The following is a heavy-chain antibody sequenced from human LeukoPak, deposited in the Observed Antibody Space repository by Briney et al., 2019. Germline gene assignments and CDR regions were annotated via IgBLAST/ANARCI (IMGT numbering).Heavy chain of an antibody. CDR2: IIPIFGTA. V-gene: IGHV1-69*05. J-gene: IGHJ4*02. CDR1: GGTFSSYA. CDR3: ARLDILTGYPMFHFDY. D-gene: IGHD3-9*01. Sequence: SVKVSCKASGGTFSSYAISWVRQAPGQGLEWMGGIIPIFGTANYAQKFQGRVTITTDESTSTAYMELRSLRSDDTAVYYCARLDILTGYPMFHFDYWGQGTLVTVSS.